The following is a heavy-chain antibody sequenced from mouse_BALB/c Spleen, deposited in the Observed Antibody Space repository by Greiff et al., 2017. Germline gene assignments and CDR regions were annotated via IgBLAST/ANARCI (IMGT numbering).Heavy chain of an antibody. CDR1: GYTFTSYN. CDR3: ARDYGQPYYFDY. J-gene: IGHJ2*01. CDR2: IYPGNGDT. D-gene: IGHD1-1*02. V-gene: IGHV1-12*01. Sequence: LQESGAELVKPGASVKMSCKASGYTFTSYNMHWVKQTPGQGLEWIGAIYPGNGDTSYNQKFKGKATLTADKSSSTAYMQLSSLTSEDSAVYYCARDYGQPYYFDYWGQGTTLTVSS.